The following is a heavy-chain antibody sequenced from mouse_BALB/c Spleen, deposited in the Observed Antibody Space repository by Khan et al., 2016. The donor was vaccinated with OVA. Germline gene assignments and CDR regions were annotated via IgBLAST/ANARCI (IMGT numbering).Heavy chain of an antibody. Sequence: EVQLLETGGGLVQPKGSLKLSCAASGFTFNTNAMNWVRQAPGKGLEWVARIRSKSNNYATYYADSVKDRFTISRDDSQSMLYLQMNNLKTEDTAMYYCGREDYYYGSSYYYAMDYWGQGNSVTVSS. CDR2: IRSKSNNYAT. D-gene: IGHD1-1*01. J-gene: IGHJ4*01. CDR1: GFTFNTNA. V-gene: IGHV10S3*01. CDR3: GREDYYYGSSYYYAMDY.